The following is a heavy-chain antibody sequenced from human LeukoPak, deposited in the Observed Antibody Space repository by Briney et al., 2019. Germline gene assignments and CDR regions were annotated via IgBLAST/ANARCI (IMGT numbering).Heavy chain of an antibody. CDR2: IIPIFGTA. D-gene: IGHD3-10*01. CDR1: GGTFSSYA. Sequence: SVKVSCKASGGTFSSYAISWVRQAPGQGLEWMGGIIPIFGTANYAQKFQGRVTITADESTSTACMELSSLRSEDTAVYYCARAMVRGVRPPYYYYYYMDVWGKGTTVTVSS. V-gene: IGHV1-69*13. CDR3: ARAMVRGVRPPYYYYYYMDV. J-gene: IGHJ6*03.